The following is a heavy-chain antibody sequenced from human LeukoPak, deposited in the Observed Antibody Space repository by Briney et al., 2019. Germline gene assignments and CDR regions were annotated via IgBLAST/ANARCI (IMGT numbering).Heavy chain of an antibody. CDR1: GGSISSGSYY. J-gene: IGHJ4*02. CDR2: IYTSGST. V-gene: IGHV4-61*02. CDR3: ARATNYYGSGSPDY. Sequence: SQTLSLTCTVSGGSISSGSYYWSWIRQPAGKGLEWIGRIYTSGSTNYNPSLKSRVTISVDTSKNQFSLKLSSVTAADTAVYYCARATNYYGSGSPDYWGQGTLVTVSS. D-gene: IGHD3-10*01.